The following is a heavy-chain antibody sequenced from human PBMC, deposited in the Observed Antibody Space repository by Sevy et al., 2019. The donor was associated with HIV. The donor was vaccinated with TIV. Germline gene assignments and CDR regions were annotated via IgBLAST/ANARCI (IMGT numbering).Heavy chain of an antibody. D-gene: IGHD5-12*01. V-gene: IGHV3-21*01. J-gene: IGHJ6*02. CDR3: VGDQKGEYSAYDGAGYYGVDV. CDR1: GFTFTTYS. Sequence: GGSLRLSCAASGFTFTTYSMNWVRQGPGKGLEWVSSISSSSNYIYYADSVKGRITISRDNAKNSLYLQMNSLRAEDTAVYYCVGDQKGEYSAYDGAGYYGVDVWGQWTTVTVSS. CDR2: ISSSSNYI.